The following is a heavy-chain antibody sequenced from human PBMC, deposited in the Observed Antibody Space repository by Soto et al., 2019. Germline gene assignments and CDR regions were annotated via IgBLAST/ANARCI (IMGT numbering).Heavy chain of an antibody. V-gene: IGHV4-34*01. J-gene: IGHJ2*01. CDR3: ARMAGPWYFDL. CDR2: INHSGSS. Sequence: QVQLQQWGAGLLKPSETLSLTCDVHGGSFSGFYWTWIRQPPGKGLEWIGEINHSGSSNYNPTLKSRVTMSLDTSRNQFSLRLNSVTAADTAVYYCARMAGPWYFDLWGRGTLVTVSS. CDR1: GGSFSGFY.